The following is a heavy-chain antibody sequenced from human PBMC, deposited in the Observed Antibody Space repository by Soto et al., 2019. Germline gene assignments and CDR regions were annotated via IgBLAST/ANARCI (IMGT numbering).Heavy chain of an antibody. CDR1: GGTFSSYA. V-gene: IGHV1-69*13. D-gene: IGHD3-16*02. Sequence: VKVSCKASGGTFSSYAISWVRQAPGQGLEWMGGIIPIFGTANYAQKFQGRVTITADKSTSTAYMELSSLRSEDTAVYYCARVRDYVWGSYRYPLDYWGQGTLVTVS. CDR3: ARVRDYVWGSYRYPLDY. CDR2: IIPIFGTA. J-gene: IGHJ4*02.